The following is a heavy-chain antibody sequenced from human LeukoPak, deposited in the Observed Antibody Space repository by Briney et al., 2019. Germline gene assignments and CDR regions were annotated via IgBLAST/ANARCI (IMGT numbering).Heavy chain of an antibody. CDR2: INWSGERI. CDR3: AKDSDLSIRGITVDY. D-gene: IGHD3-16*01. V-gene: IGHV3-9*01. CDR1: GFTFDDYA. Sequence: GGSLRLSCAISGFTFDDYAMYWVRQAPGKGLEWVSGINWSGERIAYADSVKGRFTISRDNAKNSVFLRMNSLKPEDTAFYYCAKDSDLSIRGITVDYWGQGTLVTVSS. J-gene: IGHJ4*02.